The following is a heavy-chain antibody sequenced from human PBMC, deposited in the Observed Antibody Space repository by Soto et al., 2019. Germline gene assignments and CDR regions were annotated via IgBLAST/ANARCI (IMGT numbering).Heavy chain of an antibody. J-gene: IGHJ4*02. V-gene: IGHV3-21*01. CDR2: ISSTTNYI. CDR1: GFTFSRYS. Sequence: GGSLRLSCAAPGFTFSRYSMNWARQAPGKGLEWVSSISSTTNYIYYADSMKGRFTVSRDSAKNSVYLDMNSLSAEDTAVYYCARESEDLTSNFDYWGQGTLVTVSS. CDR3: ARESEDLTSNFDY.